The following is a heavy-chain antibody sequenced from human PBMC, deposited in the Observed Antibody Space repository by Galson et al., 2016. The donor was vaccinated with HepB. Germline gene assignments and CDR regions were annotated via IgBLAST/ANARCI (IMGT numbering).Heavy chain of an antibody. D-gene: IGHD2-15*01. J-gene: IGHJ6*02. CDR2: VSYNGKT. CDR1: GGSIRPFY. V-gene: IGHV4-59*01. CDR3: ARDQEVVPSVLMRKPSIYYSGMDV. Sequence: SETLSLTCSVSGGSIRPFYWSWIRQSPGKGLEWIGYVSYNGKTSYNPSLQSCLTMSVDMSNNEVSLSLRSVTTVDTAVYYCARDQEVVPSVLMRKPSIYYSGMDVWGRGTTVVVS.